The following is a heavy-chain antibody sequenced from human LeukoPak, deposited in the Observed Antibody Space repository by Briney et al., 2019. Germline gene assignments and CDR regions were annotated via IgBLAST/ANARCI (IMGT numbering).Heavy chain of an antibody. CDR2: ISYDGSNK. Sequence: GGSLRLSCAASGFTFSSYAMHWVRQAPGKGLEWVAVISYDGSNKYYTDSVKGRFTISRDNSKNTLYLQMNSLRAEDTAVYYCASGTYGSGSYSYYYGMDVWGQGTTVTVSS. V-gene: IGHV3-30-3*01. CDR3: ASGTYGSGSYSYYYGMDV. CDR1: GFTFSSYA. J-gene: IGHJ6*02. D-gene: IGHD3-10*01.